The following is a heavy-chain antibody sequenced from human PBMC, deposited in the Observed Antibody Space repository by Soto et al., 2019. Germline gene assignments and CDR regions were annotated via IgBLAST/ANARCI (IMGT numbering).Heavy chain of an antibody. CDR1: GFTISTHG. D-gene: IGHD1-7*01. Sequence: QAQLVESGGGVVQPGTSLRLSCAASGFTISTHGMHWVRQAPGKGLEWLANIWYDGSNKFYAESVKGRFSISKDNSKNTLSLQMSSLRAEDTAVYYCAAATTWNFHFPYWGQGTQVTVSS. J-gene: IGHJ4*02. V-gene: IGHV3-33*03. CDR3: AAATTWNFHFPY. CDR2: IWYDGSNK.